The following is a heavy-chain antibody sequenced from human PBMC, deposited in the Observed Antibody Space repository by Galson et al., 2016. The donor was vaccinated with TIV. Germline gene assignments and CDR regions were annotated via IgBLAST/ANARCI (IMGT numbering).Heavy chain of an antibody. D-gene: IGHD3-16*01. Sequence: SLRLSCAASGFSFSDYYMTWIRQAPGKGLEWVSYITSSSSYTSYADSVKGRFTISRDNVKNSLYLQMNDLRAEDTAVYYCARDYLARGEYYYYGMDVWGQGTTVTVSS. V-gene: IGHV3-11*06. CDR1: GFSFSDYY. CDR2: ITSSSSYT. CDR3: ARDYLARGEYYYYGMDV. J-gene: IGHJ6*02.